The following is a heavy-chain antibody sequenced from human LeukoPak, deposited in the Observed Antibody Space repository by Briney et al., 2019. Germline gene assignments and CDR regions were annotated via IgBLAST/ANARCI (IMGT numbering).Heavy chain of an antibody. Sequence: SVKVSCKASGGTFSSYAISWVRQAPGQGLEWMGGIIPIFGTANYAQKFQGRVTITTDESTSTAYMELSSLRSEDTAVYYFARGATYYDILTGFGWFDPWGQGTLVTVSS. CDR1: GGTFSSYA. J-gene: IGHJ5*02. V-gene: IGHV1-69*05. CDR3: ARGATYYDILTGFGWFDP. CDR2: IIPIFGTA. D-gene: IGHD3-9*01.